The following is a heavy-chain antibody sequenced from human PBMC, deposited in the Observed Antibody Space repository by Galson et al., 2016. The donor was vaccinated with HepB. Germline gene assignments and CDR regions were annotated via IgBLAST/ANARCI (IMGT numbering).Heavy chain of an antibody. CDR3: ARNPDSSTWYMSWYFEL. CDR2: ISSGSSII. Sequence: SLRLSCAASGFNFNNYTINWVRQAPGKGLEWISYISSGSSIIYYADSVRGRFTISRDSAKNSVYLQMNSLRDEDTAVYYCARNPDSSTWYMSWYFELWGRGTLVTVSS. D-gene: IGHD6-13*01. CDR1: GFNFNNYT. V-gene: IGHV3-48*02. J-gene: IGHJ2*01.